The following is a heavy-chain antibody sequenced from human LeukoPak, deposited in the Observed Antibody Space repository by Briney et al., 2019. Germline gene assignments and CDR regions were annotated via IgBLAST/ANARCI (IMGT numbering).Heavy chain of an antibody. D-gene: IGHD4-17*01. CDR1: GGTFSSYA. V-gene: IGHV1-69*13. CDR3: ARVSWVMTTVTEESMDV. Sequence: SVKVSCKASGGTFSSYAISWVRQAPGQGLGWMGGIIPIFGTANYAQKFQGRVTITADESTSTAYMELSSLRSEDTAVYYCARVSWVMTTVTEESMDVWGKGTTVTVSS. CDR2: IIPIFGTA. J-gene: IGHJ6*03.